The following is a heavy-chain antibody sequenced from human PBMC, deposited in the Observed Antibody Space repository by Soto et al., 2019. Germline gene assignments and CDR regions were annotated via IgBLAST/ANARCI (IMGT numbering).Heavy chain of an antibody. V-gene: IGHV3-23*01. J-gene: IGHJ4*02. D-gene: IGHD3-10*01. CDR1: GFTFGHSA. Sequence: PGGSLRLSCAASGFTFGHSAMSWVRQAPGKGLEWVAAIGGTGGAAYYADSVKGRFTIPRDNSRNTLFLQMNSLRVDDTAIYHCAKPEEVVRGFDFWGLGTLVTVSS. CDR2: IGGTGGAA. CDR3: AKPEEVVRGFDF.